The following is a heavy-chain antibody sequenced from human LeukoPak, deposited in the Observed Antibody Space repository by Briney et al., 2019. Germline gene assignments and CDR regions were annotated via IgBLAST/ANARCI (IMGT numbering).Heavy chain of an antibody. D-gene: IGHD1-26*01. CDR3: AKCPQRKWELLRISHFDY. J-gene: IGHJ4*02. V-gene: IGHV3-23*01. Sequence: GGSLRLSCAASGFTFSSYAMSWVRQAPGKGLEWVSAISGSGGSTYYADSVKGRFTISRDNSKNTLYLQMNSLRAEDTAVYYCAKCPQRKWELLRISHFDYWGQGTLVTVSS. CDR2: ISGSGGST. CDR1: GFTFSSYA.